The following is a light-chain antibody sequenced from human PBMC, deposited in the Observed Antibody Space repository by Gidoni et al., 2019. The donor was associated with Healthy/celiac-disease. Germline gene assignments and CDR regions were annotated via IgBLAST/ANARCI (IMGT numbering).Light chain of an antibody. CDR2: DGS. CDR1: SSDVGSYNL. CDR3: CSYAGSKVV. J-gene: IGLJ2*01. Sequence: QSALTQPASVAGAPGQSITISCTGTSSDVGSYNLVSWYQQHPGKAPKLMFYDGSKRPSGVSNRFSGSKSGNTASLTISGLQAEDEADYYCCSYAGSKVVFGGGTKLTVL. V-gene: IGLV2-23*01.